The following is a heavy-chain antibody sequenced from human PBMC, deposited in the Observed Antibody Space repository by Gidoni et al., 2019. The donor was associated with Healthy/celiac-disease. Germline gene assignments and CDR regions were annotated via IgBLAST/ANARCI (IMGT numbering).Heavy chain of an antibody. CDR3: ARGHYYDSSGYSWYFDL. V-gene: IGHV3-21*01. CDR2: ISSSSSYI. CDR1: GFTFSSYS. D-gene: IGHD3-22*01. J-gene: IGHJ2*01. Sequence: EVQLVESGGGLVKPGGSLRLSCAASGFTFSSYSMNGVRQAPGQGLEWVSSISSSSSYIYYADSVKGRFTISRDNAKNSLYLQMNSLRAEDTAVYYCARGHYYDSSGYSWYFDLWGRGTLVTVSS.